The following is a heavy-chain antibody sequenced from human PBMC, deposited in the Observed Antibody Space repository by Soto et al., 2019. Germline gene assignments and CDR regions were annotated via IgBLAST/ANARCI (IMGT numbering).Heavy chain of an antibody. Sequence: ASVKVSCKASGFTFTGQYIHWVRQAPGQGLEWMGWINTRSGGTKFAQKFQGRVTMTRDTSINTVYVEVSSLKSADTAVYYCASESPEDILLGPAAILDYYGMDVWGQGTTVTVS. J-gene: IGHJ6*02. CDR2: INTRSGGT. D-gene: IGHD2-2*01. V-gene: IGHV1-2*02. CDR3: ASESPEDILLGPAAILDYYGMDV. CDR1: GFTFTGQY.